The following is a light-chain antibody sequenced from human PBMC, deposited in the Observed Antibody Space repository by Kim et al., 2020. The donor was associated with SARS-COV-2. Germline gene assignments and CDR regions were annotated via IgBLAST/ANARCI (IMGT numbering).Light chain of an antibody. CDR2: DAS. Sequence: VSPGERATLSCRASQSVGTNLAWYQQKPGQAPRLLIYDASTRATGIPARFSGSGSGTDFTLTISSLQPEDFAIYYCQQSDNWPRTFGHGTKVDIK. CDR3: QQSDNWPRT. J-gene: IGKJ1*01. CDR1: QSVGTN. V-gene: IGKV3-15*01.